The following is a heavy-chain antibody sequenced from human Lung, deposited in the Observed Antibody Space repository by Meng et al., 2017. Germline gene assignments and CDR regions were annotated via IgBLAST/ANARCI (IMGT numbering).Heavy chain of an antibody. V-gene: IGHV4-4*02. J-gene: IGHJ4*02. CDR1: GGSITSSTW. CDR2: IFHSGST. CDR3: ARFDISSSGRGDY. Sequence: QVRLQESGPVLVKPSGTLSLPCAVSGGSITSSTWWSWVRQTPGKGLEWFGEIFHSGSTNYNPPLESRVTISVDKSKNQFSLKVYSVTAADTATYYCARFDISSSGRGDYWGQGILVTVSS. D-gene: IGHD1-26*01.